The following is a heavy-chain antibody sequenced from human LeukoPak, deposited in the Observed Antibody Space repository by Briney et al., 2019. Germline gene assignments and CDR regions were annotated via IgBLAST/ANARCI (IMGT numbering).Heavy chain of an antibody. D-gene: IGHD6-19*01. CDR2: IYYSGST. CDR3: ARDRPVAAVMDV. J-gene: IGHJ6*03. V-gene: IGHV4-39*07. Sequence: SETLSLTCTVSGGSISSSSYYWGWIRQPPGKGLEWIGSIYYSGSTYYNPSLKSRVTISVDTSKNQFSLKLSSVTAADTAVYYCARDRPVAAVMDVWGKGTTVTVSS. CDR1: GGSISSSSYY.